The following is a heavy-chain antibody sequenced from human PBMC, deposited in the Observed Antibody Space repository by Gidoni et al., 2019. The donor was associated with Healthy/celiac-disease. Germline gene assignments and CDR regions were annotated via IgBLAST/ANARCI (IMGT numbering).Heavy chain of an antibody. CDR3: ARGSRRYGDYLYYFDY. D-gene: IGHD4-17*01. J-gene: IGHJ4*02. CDR1: GGSFSGYY. V-gene: IGHV4-34*01. Sequence: QVQLQQCGAGLFTPSEPLSLTCAVYGGSFSGYYWSWIRQPPGTGLEWIGEINHSGSTNYNPSLKSRVTISVDTSKNQFSLKLSSVTAADTAVYYCARGSRRYGDYLYYFDYWGQGTLVTVSS. CDR2: INHSGST.